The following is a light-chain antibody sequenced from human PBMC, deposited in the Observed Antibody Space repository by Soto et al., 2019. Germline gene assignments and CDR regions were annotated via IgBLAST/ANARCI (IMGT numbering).Light chain of an antibody. J-gene: IGKJ1*01. CDR3: QQYNTYWWA. V-gene: IGKV1-5*03. Sequence: DIQLTQSPSTLSASLGDRVTITCRASESISTYLAWYQQKPGKAPKLLIYKASTLESGVPSRFSGSGSGTEFTLSIDSLQPDDFATYYCQQYNTYWWAFGQGTKVEIK. CDR2: KAS. CDR1: ESISTY.